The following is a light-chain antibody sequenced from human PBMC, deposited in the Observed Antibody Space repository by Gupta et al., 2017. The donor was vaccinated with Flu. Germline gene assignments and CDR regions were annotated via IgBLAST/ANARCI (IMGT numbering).Light chain of an antibody. V-gene: IGLV3-19*01. Sequence: SSELTQDPALSVAFGQTARITCQGDSLRSSYASWYQQKPGQAPVLVIYAKDNRPSGIPDRFSGSSSGNTASLTITGAQAEDEADYYCNSRDSSDNHQAVFGGGTKLTVL. J-gene: IGLJ2*01. CDR3: NSRDSSDNHQAV. CDR2: AKD. CDR1: SLRSSY.